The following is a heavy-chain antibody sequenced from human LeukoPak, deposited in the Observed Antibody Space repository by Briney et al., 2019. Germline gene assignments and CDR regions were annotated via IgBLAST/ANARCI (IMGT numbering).Heavy chain of an antibody. Sequence: QPGGSLRLSCAASGFTFSTYGINWVRQAPGKGLEWVSYISSGSDSIHYADSLKGRFTVSRDNAKNSLFLQMNSLRDEDTAVCYCARAEALLPYLYWGQGTLVTVSS. CDR2: ISSGSDSI. CDR1: GFTFSTYG. J-gene: IGHJ4*02. D-gene: IGHD2-15*01. V-gene: IGHV3-48*02. CDR3: ARAEALLPYLY.